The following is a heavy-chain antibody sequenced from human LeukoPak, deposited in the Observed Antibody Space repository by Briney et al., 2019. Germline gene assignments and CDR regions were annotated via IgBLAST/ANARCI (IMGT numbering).Heavy chain of an antibody. V-gene: IGHV3-23*01. D-gene: IGHD2-21*02. CDR1: GFTFSSYA. CDR2: ISGGGGST. Sequence: GGSLRLSCAASGFTFSSYAMSWVRQAPGKGLEWVSAISGGGGSTYYADSVKGRFTISRDNSKNTLYLQMNSLRAEDTAVYYCAKLRYCGGDCYSFFDYWGQGTLVTVSS. J-gene: IGHJ4*02. CDR3: AKLRYCGGDCYSFFDY.